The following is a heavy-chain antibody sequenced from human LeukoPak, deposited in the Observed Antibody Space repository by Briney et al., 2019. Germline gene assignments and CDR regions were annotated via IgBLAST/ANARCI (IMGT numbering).Heavy chain of an antibody. J-gene: IGHJ6*02. V-gene: IGHV4-59*01. CDR1: GGSISSYY. CDR2: IYYSGST. CDR3: ARYYDILTGSLGMDV. Sequence: SETLSLTCTVSGGSISSYYWSWIRQPPGKGLEWIGYIYYSGSTNYNPSLKSRVTISVDTSKNQFSLKLSSVTAADTAVYYCARYYDILTGSLGMDVWGQGTTVTVSS. D-gene: IGHD3-9*01.